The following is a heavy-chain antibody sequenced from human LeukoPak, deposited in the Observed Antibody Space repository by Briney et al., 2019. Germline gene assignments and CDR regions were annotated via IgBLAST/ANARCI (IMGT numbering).Heavy chain of an antibody. J-gene: IGHJ4*02. CDR3: ARGQWLDRKYYFDY. CDR1: GYTFTSYA. V-gene: IGHV7-4-1*02. Sequence: ASVKVSCKASGYTFTSYAMNWVRQAPGQGLEWMGWINTNTGNPTYAQGFTGRFVSSLDTSVSTAYLQISSLKAEDTAVYYCARGQWLDRKYYFDYWGQGTLVTVSS. D-gene: IGHD6-19*01. CDR2: INTNTGNP.